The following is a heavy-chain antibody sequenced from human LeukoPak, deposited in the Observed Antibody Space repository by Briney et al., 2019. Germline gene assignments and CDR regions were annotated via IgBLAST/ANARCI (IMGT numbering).Heavy chain of an antibody. Sequence: PGGSLRLSCAASGFIFGSYGMYWVRQAPGKGLEWVAVISYDGRNEFYGDSVKGRFTISRDNSKNTLHLQMNSLRVEDTAVYYCAREVRGLSTFEYWGQGTLVTVSS. CDR3: AREVRGLSTFEY. CDR1: GFIFGSYG. CDR2: ISYDGRNE. V-gene: IGHV3-30*03. J-gene: IGHJ4*02.